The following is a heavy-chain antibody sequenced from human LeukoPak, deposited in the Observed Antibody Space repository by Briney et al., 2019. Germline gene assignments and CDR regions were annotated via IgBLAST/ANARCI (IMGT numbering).Heavy chain of an antibody. J-gene: IGHJ3*02. CDR1: GFTVNY. Sequence: GGSLRLSCAASGFTVNYMTWVRQAPGKGREWVSVIYADSSTYYPDSVKGRFTVSRDNSKKTLYLQMNSLRAEDTAVYYCAGRYCGGGTCSSAFDIWGQGTMVTVSS. CDR3: AGRYCGGGTCSSAFDI. CDR2: IYADSST. D-gene: IGHD2-15*01. V-gene: IGHV3-53*01.